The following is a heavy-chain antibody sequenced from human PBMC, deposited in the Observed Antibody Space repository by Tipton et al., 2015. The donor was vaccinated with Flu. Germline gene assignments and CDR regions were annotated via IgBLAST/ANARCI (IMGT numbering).Heavy chain of an antibody. CDR3: ARGSSSARRYYFDY. V-gene: IGHV3-48*03. CDR1: GFTFSSYE. J-gene: IGHJ4*02. Sequence: SLRLSCAASGFTFSSYEMSWVRQAPGKGLEWVSYISSSGSTIYYADSVKGRFTISRDNAKNSLYLQMNSLRAEDTAVYYCARGSSSARRYYFDYWGQGTLVTVSS. D-gene: IGHD6-6*01. CDR2: ISSSGSTI.